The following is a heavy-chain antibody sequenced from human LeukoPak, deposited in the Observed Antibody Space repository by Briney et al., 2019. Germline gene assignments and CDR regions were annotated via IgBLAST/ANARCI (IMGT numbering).Heavy chain of an antibody. CDR1: GFTFNSYA. CDR2: ISGSGGST. J-gene: IGHJ6*02. V-gene: IGHV3-23*01. D-gene: IGHD2-2*01. CDR3: AKGGVVPAAMEPYYYYGMDV. Sequence: GGSLRLSCAASGFTFNSYAMSWVRQAPGKGLEWVSAISGSGGSTYYADSVKGRFTISRDNSKNTLYLQMNSLRAEDTAVYYCAKGGVVPAAMEPYYYYGMDVWGQGTTVTVSS.